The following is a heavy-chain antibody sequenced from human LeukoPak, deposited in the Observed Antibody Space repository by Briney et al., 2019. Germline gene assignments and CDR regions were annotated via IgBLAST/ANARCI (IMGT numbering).Heavy chain of an antibody. CDR3: ARGLLWFGESFPP. V-gene: IGHV1-8*01. CDR1: GYTFTSYD. Sequence: ASVKVSCKASGYTFTSYDINWVREATGQGLEWMGWMNPNSGNTGYAQKFQGRVTMTRNTSISTAYMELSSLRSEDTAVYYCARGLLWFGESFPPWGQGTLVTVSS. CDR2: MNPNSGNT. D-gene: IGHD3-10*01. J-gene: IGHJ5*02.